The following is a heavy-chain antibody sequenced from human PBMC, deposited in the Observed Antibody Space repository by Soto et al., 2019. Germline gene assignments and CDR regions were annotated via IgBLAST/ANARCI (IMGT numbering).Heavy chain of an antibody. CDR1: GFTFSDYY. Sequence: LRLSCAASGFTFSDYYMSWIRQAPGKGLEWVSYISSSSSYTNYADSVKGRFTISRDNAKNSLYLQMNSLRAEDTAVYYCAREYDFWSGSYYYYGMDVWGQGTTVTVSS. CDR3: AREYDFWSGSYYYYGMDV. V-gene: IGHV3-11*06. CDR2: ISSSSSYT. J-gene: IGHJ6*02. D-gene: IGHD3-3*01.